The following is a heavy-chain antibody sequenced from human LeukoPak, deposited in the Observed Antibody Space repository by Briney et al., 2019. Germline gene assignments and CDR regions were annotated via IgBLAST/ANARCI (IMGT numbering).Heavy chain of an antibody. CDR3: ARDRYEYFQH. J-gene: IGHJ1*01. D-gene: IGHD1-26*01. CDR2: IYYSGST. Sequence: PSETLSLTCTVSGGSISSYYWSWVRQPPGKGLEWIGYIYYSGSTNYNPSLKSRVTISVDTSKNQFSLKLSSVTAADTAVYYCARDRYEYFQHWGQGTLVTVSS. CDR1: GGSISSYY. V-gene: IGHV4-59*12.